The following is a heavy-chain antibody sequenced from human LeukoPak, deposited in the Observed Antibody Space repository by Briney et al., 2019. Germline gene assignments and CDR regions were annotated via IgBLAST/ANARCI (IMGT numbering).Heavy chain of an antibody. CDR2: INQSGETT. J-gene: IGHJ3*02. CDR3: ATQGQWLVGYAFEI. CDR1: VGSFSGYF. Sequence: SETLSLTCAVSVGSFSGYFWIWIRRPPGKGLEWIGEINQSGETTNYNPSLKSRVTISVDTSKKQFSLRMTSVTAADTAVYYCATQGQWLVGYAFEIWGHGTMVTVSP. D-gene: IGHD6-19*01. V-gene: IGHV4-34*01.